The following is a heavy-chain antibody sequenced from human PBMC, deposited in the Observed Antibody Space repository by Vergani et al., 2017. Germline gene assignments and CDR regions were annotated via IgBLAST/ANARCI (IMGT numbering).Heavy chain of an antibody. V-gene: IGHV1-69*04. CDR3: ARGPSYCSITSCYLDY. CDR1: GGTFSSYA. J-gene: IGHJ4*02. CDR2: IIPSLATT. D-gene: IGHD2-2*01. Sequence: QVQLVQSGAEVKKPGSSVKVSCKASGGTFSSYALNWVRQAPGQGLEWMGSIIPSLATTIYAQKFQGRVTMTTETSTSTAYMELRSLRSDDTAVYYCARGPSYCSITSCYLDYWGQGTLVTVSS.